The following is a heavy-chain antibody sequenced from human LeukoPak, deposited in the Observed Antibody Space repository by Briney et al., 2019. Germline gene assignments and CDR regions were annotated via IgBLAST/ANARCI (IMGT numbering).Heavy chain of an antibody. CDR1: GGSMGNYY. D-gene: IGHD6-13*01. V-gene: IGHV4-59*01. Sequence: SETLSPTCTVSGGSMGNYYWSWIRQPPGKGLEWIGYIYYSGSTNYNPSLKSRVTISLDTSKNQFSLKLRSVTAADTAVYYCAREGGSSSWYDYWGQGTLVTVSS. J-gene: IGHJ4*02. CDR3: AREGGSSSWYDY. CDR2: IYYSGST.